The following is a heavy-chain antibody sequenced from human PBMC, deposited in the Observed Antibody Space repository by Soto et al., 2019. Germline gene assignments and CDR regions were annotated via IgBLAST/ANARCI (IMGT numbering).Heavy chain of an antibody. D-gene: IGHD3-22*01. Sequence: ETLSLTCAVSGGSISSGGYSWGWIRQPPGKGLEWIGSVYYSGTTYYNPSLKSRVTISVDTSRIHFSLKLISVTAGDTAVYYCARQSYGSSDYFDYWGQGTLVTVS. CDR3: ARQSYGSSDYFDY. CDR1: GGSISSGGYS. CDR2: VYYSGTT. J-gene: IGHJ4*02. V-gene: IGHV4-39*01.